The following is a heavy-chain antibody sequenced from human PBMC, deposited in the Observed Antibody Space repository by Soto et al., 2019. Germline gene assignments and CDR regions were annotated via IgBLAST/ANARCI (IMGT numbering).Heavy chain of an antibody. CDR1: GFTFSSYS. V-gene: IGHV3-21*01. D-gene: IGHD3-3*01. Sequence: GGSLRLSCAASGFTFSSYSMDWVRQAPGKGLEWVSSISSSSSYIYYADSVKGRFTISRDNAKNSLYLQMNSLRAEDTAVYYCARGRLYYDFWSGYYSYFDYWGQGTLVTVSS. CDR2: ISSSSSYI. J-gene: IGHJ4*02. CDR3: ARGRLYYDFWSGYYSYFDY.